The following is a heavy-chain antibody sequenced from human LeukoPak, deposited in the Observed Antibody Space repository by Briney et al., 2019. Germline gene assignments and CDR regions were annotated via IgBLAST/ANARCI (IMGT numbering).Heavy chain of an antibody. J-gene: IGHJ1*01. Sequence: PGGSLRLSCAASGFTFSSYAMSWVRQAPGKGLEWVSAISGSGGSTYYADSVKGRFTISRDNSKNTLYLQMNSLRAEDTAVYYCGTYSSSWYLSDYFQHWGQGTLVTVSS. CDR3: GTYSSSWYLSDYFQH. CDR1: GFTFSSYA. D-gene: IGHD6-13*01. V-gene: IGHV3-23*01. CDR2: ISGSGGST.